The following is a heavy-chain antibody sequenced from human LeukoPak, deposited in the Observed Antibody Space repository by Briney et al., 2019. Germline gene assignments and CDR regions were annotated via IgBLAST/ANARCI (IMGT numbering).Heavy chain of an antibody. Sequence: GGSLRLSCAASGFTFSSYWMHWVRQAPGKGLVWVSRINSDGSSTSYADSEKGRFTISRDNAKNTLCLQMNSLRAEDTAVYYCARAGVVFGVVIPFDYWGQGTLVTVSS. V-gene: IGHV3-74*01. D-gene: IGHD3-3*01. CDR1: GFTFSSYW. J-gene: IGHJ4*02. CDR2: INSDGSST. CDR3: ARAGVVFGVVIPFDY.